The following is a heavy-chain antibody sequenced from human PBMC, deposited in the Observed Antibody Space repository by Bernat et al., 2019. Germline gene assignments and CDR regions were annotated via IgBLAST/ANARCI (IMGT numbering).Heavy chain of an antibody. CDR2: IWYDGSNK. CDR3: GGDGLVNHRDNRNHLGH. V-gene: IGHV3-33*01. J-gene: IGHJ4*02. CDR1: GFTFSSYG. D-gene: IGHD1-14*01. Sequence: QVQLVESGGGVVQPGRSLRLSCAASGFTFSSYGMHWVRQAPGKGLEWVAVIWYDGSNKYYADSVKGRFTISRDNSKNTLYLQMNSLRAEDTAVYYCGGDGLVNHRDNRNHLGHLGQGTLVTVSS.